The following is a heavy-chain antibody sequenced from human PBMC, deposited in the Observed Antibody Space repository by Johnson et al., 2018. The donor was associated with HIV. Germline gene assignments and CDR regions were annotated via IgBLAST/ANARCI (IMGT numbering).Heavy chain of an antibody. CDR2: IKQDGSNK. CDR1: GFTFSNYW. J-gene: IGHJ3*02. Sequence: VQLVESGGELVQPGGSLRLSCVASGFTFSNYWMSWVRQAPGKGLEWVANIKQDGSNKYYADSVKGRFTISRDNSKNTLYLQMNSLRAEDTAVYYCAKEKNGYHWTFDIWGQGTMVTVSS. V-gene: IGHV3-7*01. CDR3: AKEKNGYHWTFDI. D-gene: IGHD5-24*01.